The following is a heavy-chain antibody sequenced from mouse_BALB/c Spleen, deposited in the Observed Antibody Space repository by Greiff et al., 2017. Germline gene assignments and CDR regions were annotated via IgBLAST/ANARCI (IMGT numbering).Heavy chain of an antibody. J-gene: IGHJ4*01. V-gene: IGHV1-69*01. CDR3: ARNDLYAMDY. Sequence: QVQLQQPGAELVMPGASVKMSCKASGYTFTDYWMPWVKQRPGQGLEWIGAIDTSDSYTSYNQKFKGKATLTVDESSSTAYMQLSSLTSEDTAVYYCARNDLYAMDYWGQGTTVTGSS. CDR2: IDTSDSYT. CDR1: GYTFTDYW.